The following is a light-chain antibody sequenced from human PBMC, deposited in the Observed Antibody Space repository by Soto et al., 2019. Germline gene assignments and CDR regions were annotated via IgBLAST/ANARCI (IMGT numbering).Light chain of an antibody. V-gene: IGLV1-44*01. J-gene: IGLJ1*01. CDR3: AAWDASLNGPNYV. CDR1: SSNIGSNT. Sequence: QSVLTQSPSASGTPGQRVTISCSGSSSNIGSNTVNWYQQLPGTAPKLLIYSNNQRPSGVPDRFSGSKSGTSASLAISGLQSEDEADYYCAAWDASLNGPNYVFGTGTQLTVL. CDR2: SNN.